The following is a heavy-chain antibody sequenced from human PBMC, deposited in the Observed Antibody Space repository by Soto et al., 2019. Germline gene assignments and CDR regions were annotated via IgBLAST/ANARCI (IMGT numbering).Heavy chain of an antibody. J-gene: IGHJ5*02. D-gene: IGHD3-10*01. CDR1: RYTFTSYA. CDR2: INAGNGNT. CDR3: ARENPHEWFGELLSHTRWFDP. Sequence: GASVKVSCKASRYTFTSYAMHWVRQAPGQRLEWMGWINAGNGNTKYSQKFQGRVTITRDTSASTAYMELSSLRSEDTAVYYCARENPHEWFGELLSHTRWFDPWGQGTLVTVSS. V-gene: IGHV1-3*01.